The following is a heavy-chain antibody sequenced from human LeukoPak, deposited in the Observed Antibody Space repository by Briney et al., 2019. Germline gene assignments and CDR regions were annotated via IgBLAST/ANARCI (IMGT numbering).Heavy chain of an antibody. CDR1: GYTFTGYY. CDR2: INPNSGGT. CDR3: ARDFRVRSSLAQSY. D-gene: IGHD6-13*01. V-gene: IGHV1-2*02. J-gene: IGHJ4*02. Sequence: ASVKVSCKASGYTFTGYYMHWVRQAPGQGLEWMGWINPNSGGTNYAQKFQGRVTMTRDTSISTAYMELSRLRSDDPAVYYCARDFRVRSSLAQSYWGQGTLVTVSS.